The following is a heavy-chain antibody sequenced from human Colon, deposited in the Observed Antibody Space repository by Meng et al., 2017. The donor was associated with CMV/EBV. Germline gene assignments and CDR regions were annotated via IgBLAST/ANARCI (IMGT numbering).Heavy chain of an antibody. CDR1: GGSVSNYF. CDR2: IYYIGDA. D-gene: IGHD2/OR15-2a*01. Sequence: GSLRLSCSVSGGSVSNYFWSWVRQSPGRGLEWIGYIYYIGDATYNPSLKSRVTMSIDTSKNQFSLKLTSVTAADTAVYYCARSRDNVIVEATQAVFDIWGQGTMVTVSS. J-gene: IGHJ3*02. V-gene: IGHV4-59*02. CDR3: ARSRDNVIVEATQAVFDI.